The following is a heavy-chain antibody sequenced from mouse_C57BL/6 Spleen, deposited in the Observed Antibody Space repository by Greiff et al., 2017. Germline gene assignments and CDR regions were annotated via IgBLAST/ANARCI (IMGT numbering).Heavy chain of an antibody. CDR2: IHPKSGST. D-gene: IGHD2-5*01. V-gene: IGHV1-64*01. Sequence: QVQLQQPGAELVKPGASVKLSCKASGYTFTSYWMHWVKQRPGQGLEWIGMIHPKSGSTNYNEKFKSKATLTVDKSSSTAYMQLSSLTSEDAAVYYCAAYSNWFAYWGQGTLVTVSA. CDR1: GYTFTSYW. CDR3: AAYSNWFAY. J-gene: IGHJ3*01.